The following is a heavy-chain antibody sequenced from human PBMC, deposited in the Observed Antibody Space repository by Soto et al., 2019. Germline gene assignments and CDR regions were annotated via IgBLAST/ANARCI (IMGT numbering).Heavy chain of an antibody. CDR1: GFTFDDYA. J-gene: IGHJ4*02. V-gene: IGHV3-9*01. CDR3: VIDKWYNNTWYLDY. CDR2: ISWNSGSI. Sequence: EVQLVESGGTLVEPGRSLRLSCAASGFTFDDYAMHWVRQAPGKGLEWVASISWNSGSIGYADSVKGRFTISRDNAKNSLALQMNSLRTEDTALYYCVIDKWYNNTWYLDYWSQGTLVTVSS. D-gene: IGHD6-13*01.